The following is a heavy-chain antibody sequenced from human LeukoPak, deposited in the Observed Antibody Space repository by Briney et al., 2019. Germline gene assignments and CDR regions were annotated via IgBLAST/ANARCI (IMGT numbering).Heavy chain of an antibody. V-gene: IGHV3-11*05. CDR1: GFTFSDYY. J-gene: IGHJ4*02. CDR2: ISSSSSYT. D-gene: IGHD3-10*01. Sequence: PGVSLRLSCAASGFTFSDYYMSWIRQAPGKGLEWVSYISSSSSYTNYADSVKGRFTISRDKAKNSLYLQMNSLRAEDTAAYYCARGGGAAADYWGQGTLVTVSS. CDR3: ARGGGAAADY.